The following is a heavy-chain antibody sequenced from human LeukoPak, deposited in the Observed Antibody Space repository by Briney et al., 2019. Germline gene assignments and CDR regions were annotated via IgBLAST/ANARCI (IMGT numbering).Heavy chain of an antibody. CDR2: KWYDGSNE. CDR1: GFTFSSYA. J-gene: IGHJ5*02. V-gene: IGHV3-33*01. D-gene: IGHD2-15*01. CDR3: AREGYSPLSWFDP. Sequence: TGRSLRLSCAASGFTFSSYAMHWVRQAPGKGLEWVAVKWYDGSNEYYADSVKGRFPISRDNSNNPLYLQMNGLRAEDTAVYYCAREGYSPLSWFDPWGQGTLVTVSS.